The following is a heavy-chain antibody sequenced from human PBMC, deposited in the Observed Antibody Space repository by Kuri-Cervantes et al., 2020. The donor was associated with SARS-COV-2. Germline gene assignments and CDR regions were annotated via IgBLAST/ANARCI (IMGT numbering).Heavy chain of an antibody. D-gene: IGHD5-18*01. V-gene: IGHV1-24*01. CDR3: ATGFYRAMVPEEDYYYGMDV. J-gene: IGHJ6*02. Sequence: ASVKVSCKVSGYTLTELSMHWVRQAPGKGLEWMGGFDPEDGETIYAQKFQGRVTMTEDTSTDTAYMELSGLRSEDTAVYYCATGFYRAMVPEEDYYYGMDVWGQGTTVTVSS. CDR1: GYTLTELS. CDR2: FDPEDGET.